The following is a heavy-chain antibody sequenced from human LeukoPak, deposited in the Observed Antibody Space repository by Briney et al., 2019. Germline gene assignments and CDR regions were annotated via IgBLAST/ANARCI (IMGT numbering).Heavy chain of an antibody. D-gene: IGHD6-6*01. CDR3: ARSSIAARPWWFHP. V-gene: IGHV1-18*01. CDR1: GYTFTSYG. Sequence: ASVKVSCKASGYTFTSYGISWVRQAPGQGREWMGWISAYNGNTNYAQKLQGRVTMTTDTSTSTAYMELRSLRSDDTAVYYCARSSIAARPWWFHPWGQGTLVTVSS. CDR2: ISAYNGNT. J-gene: IGHJ5*02.